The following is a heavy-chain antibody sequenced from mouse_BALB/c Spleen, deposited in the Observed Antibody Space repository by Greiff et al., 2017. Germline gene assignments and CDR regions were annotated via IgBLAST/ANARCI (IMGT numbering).Heavy chain of an antibody. Sequence: EVKLVESGGDLVKPGGSLKLSCAASGFTFSSYGMSWVRQTPDKRLEWVATISSGGSYTYYPDSVKGRFTISRDNAKNTLYLQMSSLKSEDTAMYYCARLYDGYLFDYWGQGTTLTVSS. J-gene: IGHJ2*01. D-gene: IGHD2-3*01. CDR3: ARLYDGYLFDY. CDR1: GFTFSSYG. CDR2: ISSGGSYT. V-gene: IGHV5-6*01.